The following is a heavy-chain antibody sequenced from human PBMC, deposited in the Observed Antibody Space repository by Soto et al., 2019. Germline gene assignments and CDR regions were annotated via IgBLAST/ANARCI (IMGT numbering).Heavy chain of an antibody. D-gene: IGHD2-21*01. CDR3: ARDLGEYPYYYYYYYMDV. J-gene: IGHJ6*03. Sequence: GGSLRLSCAASGFTFSSYWMSWVRQAPGKGLEWVANIKQDGSEKYYVDSVKGRFTISRDNAKNSLYLQMNSLRAEDTAVYYCARDLGEYPYYYYYYYMDVWGKGTTVTVSS. CDR2: IKQDGSEK. V-gene: IGHV3-7*01. CDR1: GFTFSSYW.